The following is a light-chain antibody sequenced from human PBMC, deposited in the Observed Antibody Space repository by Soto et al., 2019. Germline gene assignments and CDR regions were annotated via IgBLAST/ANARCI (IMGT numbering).Light chain of an antibody. CDR3: QQYGSSPYT. V-gene: IGKV3-20*01. Sequence: EIGWAQSPGTLSMSPGEGATLSCRASQSVSSSYLAWYQQKPGQAPRLLIYGASSRATGIPDRFSGSGSGPDFTLTISRLEPEDFAVYSCQQYGSSPYTIGQGTKVDIK. CDR1: QSVSSSY. CDR2: GAS. J-gene: IGKJ2*01.